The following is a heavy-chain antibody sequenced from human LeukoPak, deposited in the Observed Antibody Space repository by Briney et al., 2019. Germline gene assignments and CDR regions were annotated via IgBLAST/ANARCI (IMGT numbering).Heavy chain of an antibody. CDR2: INAGNGNT. Sequence: ASVKVSCKASGYTFTSYAMHWVRQAPGQRLEWMGWINAGNGNTKYSQEFQGRVTMTTDTSTSTAYMELRSLRSDDTAVYYCASLKNSYDSSGYLVTDAFDIWGQGTMVTVSS. CDR1: GYTFTSYA. J-gene: IGHJ3*02. D-gene: IGHD3-22*01. CDR3: ASLKNSYDSSGYLVTDAFDI. V-gene: IGHV1-3*01.